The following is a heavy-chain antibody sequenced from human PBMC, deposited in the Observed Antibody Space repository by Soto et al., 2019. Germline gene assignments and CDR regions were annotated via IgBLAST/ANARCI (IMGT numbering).Heavy chain of an antibody. V-gene: IGHV3-23*01. CDR3: AKDLRPGLVVPTRSGFDP. Sequence: PGGSLRLSCEASGFPFNTYAMTWFRQLPGMGLEWVSTTSIGGNTDFAESVRGRFSVSRDNSKNTLYLQMTNLRAEDAAIYFCAKDLRPGLVVPTRSGFDPWGQETRVTVSS. CDR2: TSIGGNT. D-gene: IGHD3-10*01. CDR1: GFPFNTYA. J-gene: IGHJ5*02.